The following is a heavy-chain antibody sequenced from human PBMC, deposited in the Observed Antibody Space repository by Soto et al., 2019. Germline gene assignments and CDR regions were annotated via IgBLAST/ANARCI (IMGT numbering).Heavy chain of an antibody. J-gene: IGHJ5*02. V-gene: IGHV4-31*03. CDR3: ARSIDP. CDR2: IYYSGST. Sequence: QVQLQESGPGLVKTSQTLSLTCTVSGGSISRGGYYWSWIRQHPGKGLEWIGYIYYSGSTYYNPSLKSRVNIPVDPSKTQFSLKLSSVTAADTAVDYCARSIDPWGQGTLVTVSS. CDR1: GGSISRGGYY.